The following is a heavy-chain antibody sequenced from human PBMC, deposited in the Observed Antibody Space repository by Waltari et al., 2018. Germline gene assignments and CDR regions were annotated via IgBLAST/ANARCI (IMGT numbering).Heavy chain of an antibody. Sequence: QVQLQESGPGLVKPSQTLSLTCTVSGGSISSGSYYWSWIRQPAGKGLGWIGRIYTSGSTNYNPSPKRRVTISVDTSKNQFSLKLSSVTAADTAVYYCARETAGVENYWGQGTLVTVSS. CDR1: GGSISSGSYY. CDR3: ARETAGVENY. CDR2: IYTSGST. D-gene: IGHD6-19*01. V-gene: IGHV4-61*02. J-gene: IGHJ4*02.